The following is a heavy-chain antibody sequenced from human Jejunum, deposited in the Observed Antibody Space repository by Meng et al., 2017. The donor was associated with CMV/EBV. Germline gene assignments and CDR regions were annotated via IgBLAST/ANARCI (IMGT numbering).Heavy chain of an antibody. V-gene: IGHV3-74*03. D-gene: IGHD2-2*01. CDR2: INSEGCRT. CDR1: GDW. J-gene: IGHJ4*02. CDR3: ARRVCSSTICLGPEYYFDY. Sequence: GDWRHWVRQAGGKGRVWVSRINSEGCRTTYAESVKGRFTISRDNVKNALYLQMNSLRAEDTAVYYCARRVCSSTICLGPEYYFDYWGRGTLVTVSS.